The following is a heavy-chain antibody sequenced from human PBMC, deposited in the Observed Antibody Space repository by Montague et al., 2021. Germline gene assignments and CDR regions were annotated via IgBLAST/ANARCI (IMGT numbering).Heavy chain of an antibody. D-gene: IGHD6-13*01. Sequence: SLRLSCSASGITFDYYWMSWVRQAPGKGLEWVANINEDGSETNYVDSVRGRFSISRDNTKNSLYLQMNSLRVEDTAVYYCARDRAAAGSWGHGTLVIVSS. CDR1: GITFDYYW. CDR3: ARDRAAAGS. V-gene: IGHV3-7*01. J-gene: IGHJ5*01. CDR2: INEDGSET.